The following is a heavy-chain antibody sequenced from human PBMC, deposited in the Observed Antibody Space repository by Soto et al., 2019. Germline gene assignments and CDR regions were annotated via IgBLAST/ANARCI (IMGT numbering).Heavy chain of an antibody. CDR1: GGTFRSDT. D-gene: IGHD2-15*01. CDR3: ARDRCSGGSCYLTYSCYMDV. CDR2: IIPVVSKA. Sequence: GASVKVSCKGSGGTFRSDTISWVRQAPGQGREWLGRIIPVVSKANYAPKFQGRVTITADKSTSTANMELSSLRSEDTAVYYCARDRCSGGSCYLTYSCYMDVWGKGTTVTVSS. J-gene: IGHJ6*03. V-gene: IGHV1-69*08.